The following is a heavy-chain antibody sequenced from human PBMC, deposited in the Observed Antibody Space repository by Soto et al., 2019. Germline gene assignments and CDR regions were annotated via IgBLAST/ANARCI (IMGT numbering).Heavy chain of an antibody. Sequence: GGSLRLSCAASGFTFSDHSLIWIRQAPGKGLEWISYITGSGVTMYADSVKGRFTISRDNAKNSLYLQMDSLRAEYTAVYYCASVGRRVNFDFGTWVQGTLITVSS. D-gene: IGHD3-9*01. CDR2: ITGSGVTM. CDR3: ASVGRRVNFDFGT. CDR1: GFTFSDHS. V-gene: IGHV3-48*04. J-gene: IGHJ1*01.